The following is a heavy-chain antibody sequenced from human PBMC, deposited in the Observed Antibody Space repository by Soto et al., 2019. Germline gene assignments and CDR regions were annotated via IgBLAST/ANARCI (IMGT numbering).Heavy chain of an antibody. Sequence: SETLSLTCTVSGVSIHNSHSFWGWIRQPPGKGLEFIGTVYYSGGAHYNSSLKSRVTISVDTANHQVSLRMRSLTAADTAVYYCGRVVEGATRHTDLDSWGQGTRVTVSS. CDR2: VYYSGGA. CDR1: GVSIHNSHSF. J-gene: IGHJ5*01. CDR3: GRVVEGATRHTDLDS. V-gene: IGHV4-39*01. D-gene: IGHD2-21*01.